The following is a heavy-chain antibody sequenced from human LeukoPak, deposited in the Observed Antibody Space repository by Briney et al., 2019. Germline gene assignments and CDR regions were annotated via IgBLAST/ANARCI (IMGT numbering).Heavy chain of an antibody. D-gene: IGHD2-15*01. CDR3: AREVFNGIQDNYYYYMDV. CDR2: INPYNGHT. Sequence: ASVKVSCKASGYMFASYGISWVRQAPGQGLEWMGWINPYNGHTRNAQKFQGRVTMTTDTSTAYMELGSLGSDDTAVYYCAREVFNGIQDNYYYYMDVWGKETTVAVSS. CDR1: GYMFASYG. J-gene: IGHJ6*03. V-gene: IGHV1-18*01.